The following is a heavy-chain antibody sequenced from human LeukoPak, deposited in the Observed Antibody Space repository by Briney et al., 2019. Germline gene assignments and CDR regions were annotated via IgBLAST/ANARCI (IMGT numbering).Heavy chain of an antibody. D-gene: IGHD3-22*01. V-gene: IGHV1-2*02. CDR3: ARGFYDSSGYYDY. Sequence: ASVKVSCKASGYTFTGYYMHWVRQAPGQGLEWMGWINPNSGGTYYAQKFQGRVTMTRDTSISTAYMELSRLRSDDTAVYYCARGFYDSSGYYDYWGQGTLVTVSS. CDR1: GYTFTGYY. J-gene: IGHJ4*02. CDR2: INPNSGGT.